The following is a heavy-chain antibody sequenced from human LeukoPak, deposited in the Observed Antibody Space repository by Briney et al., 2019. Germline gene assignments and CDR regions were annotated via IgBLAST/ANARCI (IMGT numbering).Heavy chain of an antibody. V-gene: IGHV3-23*01. J-gene: IGHJ3*02. D-gene: IGHD3-22*01. CDR2: ISGSGGST. CDR1: GFTFSSYA. CDR3: AKDPNYDRGAFDI. Sequence: GGSLRLSCAASGFTFSSYAMSWVRQAPGKGLEWVSAISGSGGSTYYADSVKGRFTISRDNAKNSLYLQMNSLRAEDTALYYCAKDPNYDRGAFDIWGQGTMVTVSS.